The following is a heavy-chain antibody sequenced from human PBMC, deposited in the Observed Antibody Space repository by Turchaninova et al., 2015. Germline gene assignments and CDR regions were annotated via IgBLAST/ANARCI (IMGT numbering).Heavy chain of an antibody. CDR2: INTDTGNP. V-gene: IGHV7-4-1*02. Sequence: VQSGSELKKPGASVKISCKASGYTFSKFPINWVRQAPGQGFEWMGWINTDTGNPTYAQDFKGRLVFSLDTSLSTAFLQITSLKVDDTAVYYCATGYWGQGTLVTVSS. CDR3: ATGY. CDR1: GYTFSKFP. J-gene: IGHJ4*02.